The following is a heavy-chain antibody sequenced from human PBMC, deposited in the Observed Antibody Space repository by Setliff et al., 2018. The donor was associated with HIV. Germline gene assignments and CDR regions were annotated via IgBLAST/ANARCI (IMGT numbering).Heavy chain of an antibody. V-gene: IGHV1-18*01. CDR1: GYTFTSYG. Sequence: ASVKVSCKASGYTFTSYGISWVRQAPGQGLEWMGWISAYNGNTHYAQRLQGRVTMTTDTSTRTAYMELRSLRSDDTAVYYCARQFLDWSNDYYSRYYMDVWGKGTTVTVPS. CDR3: ARQFLDWSNDYYSRYYMDV. CDR2: ISAYNGNT. D-gene: IGHD3-3*01. J-gene: IGHJ6*03.